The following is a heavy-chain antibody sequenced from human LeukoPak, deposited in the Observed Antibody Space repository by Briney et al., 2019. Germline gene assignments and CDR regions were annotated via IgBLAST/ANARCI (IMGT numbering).Heavy chain of an antibody. CDR3: ARYYYDSSGYYRDYYYYMDV. CDR1: GYTFTRYG. D-gene: IGHD3-22*01. J-gene: IGHJ6*03. V-gene: IGHV1-18*01. CDR2: TSAYNGHT. Sequence: ASVKVSCKASGYTFTRYGISWVRQAPGQRLEWMGWTSAYNGHTNYTQKLQGRVTMTTDTSTSTAYMELRSLRSDDTAVYYCARYYYDSSGYYRDYYYYMDVWGKGTTVTVSS.